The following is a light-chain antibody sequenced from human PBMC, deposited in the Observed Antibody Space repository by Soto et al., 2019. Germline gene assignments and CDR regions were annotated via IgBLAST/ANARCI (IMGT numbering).Light chain of an antibody. CDR1: NSNLGAGYD. Sequence: QAVLTQPPSVSGAPGQRVTISCTGNNSNLGAGYDVHWYQQLPGAAPKLVIFGNRNRPSGVPERFSGSKSSTSASLAITGLQAEDEADYYCQAYDYSLTAFVFGGGTKVTVL. CDR3: QAYDYSLTAFV. CDR2: GNR. V-gene: IGLV1-40*01. J-gene: IGLJ3*02.